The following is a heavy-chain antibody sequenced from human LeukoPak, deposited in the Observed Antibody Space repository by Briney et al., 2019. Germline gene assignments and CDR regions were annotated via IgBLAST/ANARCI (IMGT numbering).Heavy chain of an antibody. V-gene: IGHV4-59*08. J-gene: IGHJ4*02. D-gene: IGHD3-16*01. Sequence: SETLSLTCNVSDGSISSNYWNWIRQPPGKGLEWIAYVHHTGSTKYNPSLKSRVTVSVDISKSQFSLKLTSVTAADTAVYYCAGGGLVRGTGTVYPDYWGQGTLVTVSS. CDR1: DGSISSNY. CDR2: VHHTGST. CDR3: AGGGLVRGTGTVYPDY.